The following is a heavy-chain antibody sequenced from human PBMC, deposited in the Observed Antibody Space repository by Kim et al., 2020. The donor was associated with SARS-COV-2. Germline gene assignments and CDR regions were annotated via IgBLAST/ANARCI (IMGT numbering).Heavy chain of an antibody. D-gene: IGHD1-20*01. J-gene: IGHJ6*02. CDR1: GGTFSTNA. Sequence: SVKVSCKASGGTFSTNAISWVRQAPGQGLEWMGGIIPFLGTIHYAQKLQGRVAVTVDESTGTAYMELTSLRSEDTDVYYCARITGATRTILPGAVWGQGTTVTVSS. V-gene: IGHV1-69*13. CDR3: ARITGATRTILPGAV. CDR2: IIPFLGTI.